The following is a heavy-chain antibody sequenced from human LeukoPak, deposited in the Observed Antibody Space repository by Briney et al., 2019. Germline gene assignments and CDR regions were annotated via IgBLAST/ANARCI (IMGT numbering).Heavy chain of an antibody. CDR1: GFSFSNYG. V-gene: IGHV3-23*01. CDR2: ISGGGGST. J-gene: IGHJ4*02. D-gene: IGHD2-8*01. Sequence: GGSLRLSCAASGFSFSNYGMTWVRQAPGKGLEWVSSISGGGGSTNYADSVKGRFTISRDNSKDTLYLQMNSLRAEDTAVYYCAKNAAGIVLMIYAPLDSWGQGTLVTVSS. CDR3: AKNAAGIVLMIYAPLDS.